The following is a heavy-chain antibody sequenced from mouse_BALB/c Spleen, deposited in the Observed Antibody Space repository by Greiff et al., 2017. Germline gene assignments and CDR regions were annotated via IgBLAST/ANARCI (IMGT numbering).Heavy chain of an antibody. CDR3: ARELTGTNPYFDY. CDR1: GYAFTNYL. CDR2: INPGSGGT. J-gene: IGHJ2*01. V-gene: IGHV1-54*01. Sequence: VKLVESGAELVRPGTSVKVSCKASGYAFTNYLIEWVKQRPGQGLEWIGVINPGSGGTNCNEKFKGKATLTAGKSSSTAYMQLSSLTSDDSAVYFCARELTGTNPYFDYWGQGTTLTVSS. D-gene: IGHD4-1*01.